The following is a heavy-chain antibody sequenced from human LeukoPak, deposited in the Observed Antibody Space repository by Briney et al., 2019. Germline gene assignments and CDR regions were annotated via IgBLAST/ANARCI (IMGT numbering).Heavy chain of an antibody. Sequence: GGSLRLSCAASGFTFSNYKMNWVRQAPGKGLEWVGRIKSKTDGGTTDYAAPVKGRFTISRDDSKNTLYLQMNSLKTEDTAVYYCTTEVARDYYYYYYMDVWGKGTTVTVSS. CDR1: GFTFSNYK. V-gene: IGHV3-15*01. J-gene: IGHJ6*03. CDR2: IKSKTDGGTT. CDR3: TTEVARDYYYYYYMDV.